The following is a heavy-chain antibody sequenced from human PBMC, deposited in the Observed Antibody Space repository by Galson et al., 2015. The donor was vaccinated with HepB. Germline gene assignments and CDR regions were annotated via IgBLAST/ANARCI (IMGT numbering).Heavy chain of an antibody. CDR1: GFIVSSTF. CDR3: ARDRYGDV. V-gene: IGHV3-53*01. J-gene: IGHJ6*02. CDR2: IYSAGNT. Sequence: SLRLSCAASGFIVSSTFMNWVRQAPGKGLEWVSVIYSAGNTYYADSVKGRFTISRDNSKNTLYLQMNSLRAEDTAVYYCARDRYGDVWGQGTTVIVSS. D-gene: IGHD5-18*01.